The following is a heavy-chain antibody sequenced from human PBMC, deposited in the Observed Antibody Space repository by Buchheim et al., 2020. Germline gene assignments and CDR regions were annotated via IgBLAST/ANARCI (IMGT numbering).Heavy chain of an antibody. CDR1: GFTFSSFG. J-gene: IGHJ4*02. Sequence: QVQLVESGGGVVQPGRSLRLSCAVSGFTFSSFGMHWVRQAPGKGLEWVAIISHDGSDTYYRDSVKGRFTISRANSKSTMYLQMNSLSPDDTAVYYCARGDAHWMPDYWGQGAL. CDR2: ISHDGSDT. CDR3: ARGDAHWMPDY. D-gene: IGHD1-1*01. V-gene: IGHV3-30*03.